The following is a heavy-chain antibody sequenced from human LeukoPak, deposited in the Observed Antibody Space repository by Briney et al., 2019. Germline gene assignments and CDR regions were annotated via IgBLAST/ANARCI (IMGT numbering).Heavy chain of an antibody. CDR2: IYYSGST. D-gene: IGHD2-2*01. CDR3: AREASGNIVVVPAAKYYYMDV. V-gene: IGHV4-39*07. Sequence: SETLSLTCTVSGGSISSSSYYWGWIRQPPGKGLEWIGSIYYSGSTYYNPSLKSRVTISVDTSKNQFSLKLGSVTAADTAVYYCAREASGNIVVVPAAKYYYMDVWGKGTTVTVSS. CDR1: GGSISSSSYY. J-gene: IGHJ6*03.